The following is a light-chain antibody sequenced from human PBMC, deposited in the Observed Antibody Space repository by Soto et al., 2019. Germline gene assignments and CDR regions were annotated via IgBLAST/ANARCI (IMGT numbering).Light chain of an antibody. CDR1: QSVSSSY. CDR2: AAS. CDR3: QQYGCSPLFT. V-gene: IGKV3-20*01. J-gene: IGKJ3*01. Sequence: EIVLTQSPGTLSLSPGERATLSCRASQSVSSSYLAWYQQKPGQALRLLIYAASSRDTGIPDRFSGSGSGTDFTLTISRLEPEDFAVYYCQQYGCSPLFTFGPGTKVDIK.